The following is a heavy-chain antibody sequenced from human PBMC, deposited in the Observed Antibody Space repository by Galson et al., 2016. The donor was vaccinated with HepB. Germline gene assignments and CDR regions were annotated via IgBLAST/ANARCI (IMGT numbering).Heavy chain of an antibody. V-gene: IGHV4-4*02. Sequence: SETLSLTCTISGASISSRNWWSWVRQSPEKGLEWIGEVFHSGDTNYNPSLKSRAFLSVDESKNQFSLRLTSVTAAGTAVYFCARDCSGCDCQPTGGYDVFEVWGQGTMVTVAS. D-gene: IGHD2-15*01. CDR2: VFHSGDT. CDR1: GASISSRNW. J-gene: IGHJ3*01. CDR3: ARDCSGCDCQPTGGYDVFEV.